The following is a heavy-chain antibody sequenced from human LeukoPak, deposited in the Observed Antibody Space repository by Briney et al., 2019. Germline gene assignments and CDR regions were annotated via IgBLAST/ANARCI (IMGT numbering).Heavy chain of an antibody. Sequence: GASVKVSCKASGYTFTGYYMHWVRQAPGQGLEWMGWINPNSGGTNYAQKFQGRVTMTRDTSISTAYIELSRLRSDDTAVYYCARDRDSSGYYSYFDCWGQGTLVTVSS. CDR2: INPNSGGT. CDR3: ARDRDSSGYYSYFDC. CDR1: GYTFTGYY. V-gene: IGHV1-2*02. J-gene: IGHJ4*02. D-gene: IGHD3-22*01.